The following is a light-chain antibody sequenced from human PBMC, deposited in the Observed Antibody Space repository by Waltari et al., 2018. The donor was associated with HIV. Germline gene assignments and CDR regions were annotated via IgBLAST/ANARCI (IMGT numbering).Light chain of an antibody. CDR3: ASHAGSKDV. CDR1: STDIEAYHY. V-gene: IGLV2-8*01. J-gene: IGLJ2*01. Sequence: QSALPQPPSASGSPGQPVTISCPGTSTDIEAYHYVSWFQQHPGKAPKLCIFDVSKRPSGVPDRFSGSKSGNTASLTVSGLQAEDEADYYCASHAGSKDVFGGGTKLTVL. CDR2: DVS.